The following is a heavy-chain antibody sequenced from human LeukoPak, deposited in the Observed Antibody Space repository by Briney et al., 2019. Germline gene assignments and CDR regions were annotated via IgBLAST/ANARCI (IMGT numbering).Heavy chain of an antibody. CDR2: FYSSGGT. CDR1: GGSINDCY. V-gene: IGHV4-4*07. D-gene: IGHD5-18*01. Sequence: PSETLSLTCSVSGGSINDCYWNWIRQPAGKGLEWIGRFYSSGGTYYNPSLKSPVSISVDKSKNQFSLKLSSVTAADTAVYYCARGSFGHFDRWGQGTLVTVSS. J-gene: IGHJ4*02. CDR3: ARGSFGHFDR.